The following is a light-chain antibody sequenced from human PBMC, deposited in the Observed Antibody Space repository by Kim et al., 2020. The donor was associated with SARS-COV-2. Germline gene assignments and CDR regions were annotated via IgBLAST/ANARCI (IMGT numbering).Light chain of an antibody. J-gene: IGKJ2*01. V-gene: IGKV1-39*01. CDR1: QSISSY. CDR2: AAS. Sequence: AAVGDRVTITCRASQSISSYLNWYQQKPGTAPKLLIYAASSLQSGVPSRFSGSGSGTDCTLTISSLQPEDFATYYCQQSYSTPQATFGQGTKLEI. CDR3: QQSYSTPQAT.